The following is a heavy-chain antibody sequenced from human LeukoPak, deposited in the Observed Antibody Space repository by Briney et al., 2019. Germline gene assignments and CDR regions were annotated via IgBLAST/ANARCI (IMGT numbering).Heavy chain of an antibody. CDR3: ARGSSGYYFDYFDY. Sequence: GGSLRLSCAASGFTVSSNYMSWVRQAPGKGLEWVSVIYSGGSTYYADSVKGRFTISRDNSKNTLYLQMNSLRAEDMAVYYCARGSSGYYFDYFDYWGQGTLVTVSS. V-gene: IGHV3-53*01. CDR1: GFTVSSNY. D-gene: IGHD3-22*01. CDR2: IYSGGST. J-gene: IGHJ4*02.